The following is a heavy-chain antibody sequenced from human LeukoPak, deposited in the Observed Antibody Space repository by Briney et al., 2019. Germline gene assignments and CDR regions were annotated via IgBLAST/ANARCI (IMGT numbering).Heavy chain of an antibody. CDR3: AGASYEYSGYELDYYGMDV. D-gene: IGHD5-12*01. Sequence: ASVKVSCKASGYTFTGYYMHWVRQAPGQGLEWMGWINPNSGGTNYAQKFQGWVTMTRDTSISTAYMELSRLRSDDTAVHYCAGASYEYSGYELDYYGMDVWGKGTTVTVSS. J-gene: IGHJ6*04. CDR2: INPNSGGT. CDR1: GYTFTGYY. V-gene: IGHV1-2*04.